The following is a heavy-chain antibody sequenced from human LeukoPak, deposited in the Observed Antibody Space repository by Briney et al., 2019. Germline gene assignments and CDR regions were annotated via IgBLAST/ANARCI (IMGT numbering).Heavy chain of an antibody. Sequence: GGSLRLSCAASGFTFYDYAMHWVRQAPGKGLEWVSLISGDGGSTYYADSVKGRFTISRDNSKNSLYLQMNSLRTEDTALYYCAKDILFGFTMIVLDYWGQGTLVTVSS. J-gene: IGHJ4*02. CDR1: GFTFYDYA. V-gene: IGHV3-43*02. CDR2: ISGDGGST. CDR3: AKDILFGFTMIVLDY. D-gene: IGHD3-22*01.